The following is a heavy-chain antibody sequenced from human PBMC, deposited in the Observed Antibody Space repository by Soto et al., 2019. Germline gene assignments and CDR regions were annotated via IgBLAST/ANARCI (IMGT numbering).Heavy chain of an antibody. J-gene: IGHJ5*02. Sequence: SVKVSCKASGFTFSSSAVQWVRQARGQRLEWIGWIVLGNGNTNYAQKFQERVTITKDMSTSTAYMEVRSLTSDDTAVYYCATRIGNIGWYWLDTWGQGTLVTVSS. D-gene: IGHD6-19*01. CDR3: ATRIGNIGWYWLDT. CDR2: IVLGNGNT. CDR1: GFTFSSSA. V-gene: IGHV1-58*01.